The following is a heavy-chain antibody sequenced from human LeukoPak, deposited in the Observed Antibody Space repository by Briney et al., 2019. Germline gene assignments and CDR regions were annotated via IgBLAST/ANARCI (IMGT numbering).Heavy chain of an antibody. CDR1: GYTFTGYY. D-gene: IGHD2-21*02. CDR3: AKSIEYCGADCYGYFDL. Sequence: ASVKVSRKPSGYTFTGYYMHWVRQAPGRGLEWMGRINPNSGATNYAQKFQGRVTMTRDTSISTAYMELTTLRSDDTAVYYCAKSIEYCGADCYGYFDLWGRGTLVTVSS. CDR2: INPNSGAT. V-gene: IGHV1-2*06. J-gene: IGHJ2*01.